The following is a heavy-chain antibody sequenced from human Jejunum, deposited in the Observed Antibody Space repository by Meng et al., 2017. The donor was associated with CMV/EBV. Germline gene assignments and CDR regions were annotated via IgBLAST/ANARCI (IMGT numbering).Heavy chain of an antibody. CDR2: IYSGGGNT. D-gene: IGHD3-22*01. CDR1: GFTFSSLA. Sequence: ASGFTFSSLAMSWVRQAPGKGLEWVSIIYSGGGNTYYSDSVRGRFTISRDNSKNTLYLQMNSLRADDTAVYYCANPNYYDSNGAYWGQGTLVTVSS. V-gene: IGHV3-23*03. CDR3: ANPNYYDSNGAY. J-gene: IGHJ4*02.